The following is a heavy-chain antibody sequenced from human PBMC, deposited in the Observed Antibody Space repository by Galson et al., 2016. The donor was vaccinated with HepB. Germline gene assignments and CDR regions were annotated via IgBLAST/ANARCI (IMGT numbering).Heavy chain of an antibody. D-gene: IGHD4-17*01. V-gene: IGHV1-8*01. CDR2: MNPNSGST. J-gene: IGHJ2*01. CDR3: GRVCESTTVTPFWYFDL. CDR1: GYSFSSYD. Sequence: SVKVSCKASGYSFSSYDINWVRQATGPGLEWMGWMNPNSGSTGYAQKFQGRVTMTRSISISTAYMELSSLRSEDTAVYYCGRVCESTTVTPFWYFDLWGRGTLVTVSS.